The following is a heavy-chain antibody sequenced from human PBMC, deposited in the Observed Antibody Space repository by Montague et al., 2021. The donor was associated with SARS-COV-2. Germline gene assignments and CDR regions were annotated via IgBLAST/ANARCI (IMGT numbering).Heavy chain of an antibody. D-gene: IGHD3-10*01. CDR3: AHRGMIRGLIFDY. CDR2: IYWNGDK. J-gene: IGHJ4*02. CDR1: GFSLRSDDEG. Sequence: PALVTPTQTLTLTCTFSGFSLRSDDEGVAWIRQSPGQALEWLAVIYWNGDKRSSPSLQRRLTITKDTSENQVVLTMTNMDPVDTATYYCAHRGMIRGLIFDYWGQGTLVTVSS. V-gene: IGHV2-5*01.